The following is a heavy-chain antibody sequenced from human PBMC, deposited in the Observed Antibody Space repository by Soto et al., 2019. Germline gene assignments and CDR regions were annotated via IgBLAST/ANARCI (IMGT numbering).Heavy chain of an antibody. D-gene: IGHD3-3*01. V-gene: IGHV3-74*01. Sequence: GGSLRLSCAASGLTFSSYWMHWVRQAPGKGLVWVSRINSDGSSRNYADSVKGRFTISRDNAKNTLYLQMNSLRPEDTAVYYCARDRDNDFWSGYYPHYYYYGMDVWGQGTTVTVSS. CDR2: INSDGSSR. CDR3: ARDRDNDFWSGYYPHYYYYGMDV. CDR1: GLTFSSYW. J-gene: IGHJ6*02.